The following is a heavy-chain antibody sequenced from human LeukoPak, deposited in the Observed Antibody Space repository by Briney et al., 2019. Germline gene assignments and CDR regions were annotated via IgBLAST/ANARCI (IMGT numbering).Heavy chain of an antibody. D-gene: IGHD3-3*01. Sequence: PGGSLSLSCAGSGFTFSDYFMTWIRPAPGKGRGWGSYINSGGVTKFYAHPVKGRLTISTDNTKNSLYLRKESSRAEDTAVFYCARGDGLVVTTDQYHGMDGWRRG. CDR1: GFTFSDYF. CDR3: ARGDGLVVTTDQYHGMDG. J-gene: IGHJ6*02. CDR2: INSGGVTK. V-gene: IGHV3-11*04.